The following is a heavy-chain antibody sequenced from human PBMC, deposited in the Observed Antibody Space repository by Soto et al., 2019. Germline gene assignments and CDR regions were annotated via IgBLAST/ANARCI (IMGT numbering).Heavy chain of an antibody. J-gene: IGHJ4*02. CDR1: SFTSYW. Sequence: SFTSYWIGWVRQMPGKGLEWMGIIYPGDSDTRYSPSFQGQVTISADKSISTAYLQWSSLKASDTAMYYCARTIAVAGTVQYYFDYWGRGTLV. CDR2: IYPGDSDT. CDR3: ARTIAVAGTVQYYFDY. V-gene: IGHV5-51*01. D-gene: IGHD6-19*01.